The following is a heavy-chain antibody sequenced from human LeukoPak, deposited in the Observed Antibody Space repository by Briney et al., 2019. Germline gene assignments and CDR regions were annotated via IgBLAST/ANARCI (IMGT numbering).Heavy chain of an antibody. D-gene: IGHD4-17*01. V-gene: IGHV4-34*01. Sequence: PSETLSLTCAVYGGSFSGYYWSWIRQPPGKGLEWIGEINHSGSTNYNPSLKSRVTISVDTSKNQFSLKLSSVTAADTAVYYCARLPTVTTGGTDYYYYYYGMDVWGQGTTVTVSS. J-gene: IGHJ6*02. CDR3: ARLPTVTTGGTDYYYYYYGMDV. CDR1: GGSFSGYY. CDR2: INHSGST.